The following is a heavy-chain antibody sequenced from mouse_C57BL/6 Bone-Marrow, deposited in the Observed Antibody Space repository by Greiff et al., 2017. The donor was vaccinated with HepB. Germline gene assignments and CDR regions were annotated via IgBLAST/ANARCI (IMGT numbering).Heavy chain of an antibody. CDR2: IYPRSGNT. J-gene: IGHJ3*01. V-gene: IGHV1-81*01. Sequence: VQLQQSGAELARPGASVKLSCKASGYTFTSYGISWVKQRTGQGLEWIGEIYPRSGNTYYNVKFKGKATLTADKSSSTAYMELRSLTSEDSAVYFCARSGYYGSSYWFAYWGQGTLVTVSA. CDR3: ARSGYYGSSYWFAY. CDR1: GYTFTSYG. D-gene: IGHD1-1*01.